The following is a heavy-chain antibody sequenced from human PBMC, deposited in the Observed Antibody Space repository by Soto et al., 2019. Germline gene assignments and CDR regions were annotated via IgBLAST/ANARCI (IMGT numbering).Heavy chain of an antibody. J-gene: IGHJ3*02. CDR2: IYWDDDK. Sequence: QITLKESGPTLVKPTQTLTLTCTFSGFSLSTSKVGVGWIRQPPGKALEWLALIYWDDDKRYSPSLNSRLTIXRDTSKNQVVLTMTNMDPVDTATYYCAHTYPPAFDIWGQGTMVTVSS. D-gene: IGHD3-16*01. CDR1: GFSLSTSKVG. V-gene: IGHV2-5*02. CDR3: AHTYPPAFDI.